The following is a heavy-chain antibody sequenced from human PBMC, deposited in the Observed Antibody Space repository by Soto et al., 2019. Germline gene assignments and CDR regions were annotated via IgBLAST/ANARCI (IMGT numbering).Heavy chain of an antibody. Sequence: GGSLRLSCAASGFIFSSYTMHWVRQAPGEGLEWVGVITYDGSNQYYADSVKGRFTISRDNSRNMLFLQMSSLRPDDTAVYYCARAPSGSYPEFDYWGQGTLVTVSS. J-gene: IGHJ4*02. CDR1: GFIFSSYT. CDR2: ITYDGSNQ. D-gene: IGHD1-26*01. CDR3: ARAPSGSYPEFDY. V-gene: IGHV3-30-3*01.